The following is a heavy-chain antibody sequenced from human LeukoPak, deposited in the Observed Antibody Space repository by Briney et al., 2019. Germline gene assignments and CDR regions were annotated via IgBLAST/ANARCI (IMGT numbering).Heavy chain of an antibody. CDR2: INHSGST. V-gene: IGHV4-34*01. J-gene: IGHJ6*03. CDR1: GGSFSGYY. CDR3: ARRPYYYYYYMDV. D-gene: IGHD6-6*01. Sequence: PSETLSLTCAVYGGSFSGYYWSWIRQPPGKGLEWIGEINHSGSTNYNPSLKSRVTISVDTSKNQFSLKLSSATAADTAVYYCARRPYYYYYYMDVWGKGTTVTISS.